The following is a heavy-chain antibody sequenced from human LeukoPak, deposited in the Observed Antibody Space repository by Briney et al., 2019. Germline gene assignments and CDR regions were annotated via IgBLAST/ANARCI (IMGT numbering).Heavy chain of an antibody. CDR1: GFTFSNYP. D-gene: IGHD3-22*01. V-gene: IGHV3-30*04. Sequence: GGSLRPSCAASGFTFSNYPMHWVRQAPGKGLEWVAVVSDDGNNIYYADSVKGRFTISRDNSKNTLYLQTNSLRAEDTALYYCVRDRDSTGYYDYWGQGTLVTVSS. J-gene: IGHJ4*02. CDR2: VSDDGNNI. CDR3: VRDRDSTGYYDY.